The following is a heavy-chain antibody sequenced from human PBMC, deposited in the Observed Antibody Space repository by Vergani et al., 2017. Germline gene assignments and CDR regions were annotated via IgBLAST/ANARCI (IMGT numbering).Heavy chain of an antibody. Sequence: EVQLVESGGGLVQPGGSLRLSCAASGFTFSSYSMNWVRQAPGKGLEWVSYISSSSSTIYYADSVKGRFTISRDNAKNSLYLQMNSLRAEDTAVYYCAGDGPNYCGSGRYHFDYWGQGTLVTVSS. V-gene: IGHV3-48*01. CDR2: ISSSSSTI. J-gene: IGHJ4*02. CDR3: AGDGPNYCGSGRYHFDY. D-gene: IGHD3-10*01. CDR1: GFTFSSYS.